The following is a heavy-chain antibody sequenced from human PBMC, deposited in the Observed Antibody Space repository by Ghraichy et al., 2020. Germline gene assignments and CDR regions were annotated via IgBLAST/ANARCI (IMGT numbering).Heavy chain of an antibody. CDR1: GGSISSYY. J-gene: IGHJ5*02. Sequence: SETLSLTCTVSGGSISSYYWSWIRQPPGKGLEWIGYIYYSGSTNYNPSLKSRVTISVDTSKNQFSLKLSSVTAAGTAVYYCARDFGYTYYYGSGSNNWFDPWGQGTLVTVSS. CDR2: IYYSGST. V-gene: IGHV4-59*01. D-gene: IGHD3-10*01. CDR3: ARDFGYTYYYGSGSNNWFDP.